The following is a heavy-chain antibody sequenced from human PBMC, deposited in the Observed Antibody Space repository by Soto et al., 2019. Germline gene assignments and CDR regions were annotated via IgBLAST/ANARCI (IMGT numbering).Heavy chain of an antibody. CDR1: GYTFTSYG. V-gene: IGHV1-18*01. CDR2: ISAYNGNT. D-gene: IGHD3-10*01. CDR3: ALSYYYGSGSYYTTFDY. Sequence: ASVKVSCKASGYTFTSYGISWVRQAPGQGLEWMGWISAYNGNTNYAQKLQGRVTMTTDTSTSTAYMELRSLRSDDTAVYYCALSYYYGSGSYYTTFDYWGQGTLVTVSS. J-gene: IGHJ4*02.